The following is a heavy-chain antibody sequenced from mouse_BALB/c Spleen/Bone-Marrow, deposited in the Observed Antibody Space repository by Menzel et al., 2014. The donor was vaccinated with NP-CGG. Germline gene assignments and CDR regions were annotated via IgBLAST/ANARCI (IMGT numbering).Heavy chain of an antibody. CDR1: GYTFTSYY. V-gene: IGHV1S56*01. D-gene: IGHD2-1*01. CDR3: ARWGNYGDYAMDY. CDR2: IYPGNVNT. J-gene: IGHJ4*01. Sequence: QVQLQQSGPALVKPGASVRISCKASGYTFTSYYIHWVKQRPGQGLEWIGWIYPGNVNTKYNEKFKGKATLTADKSSSTAYMQLSSLTSEDSAVYFCARWGNYGDYAMDYWGQGTSVTVSS.